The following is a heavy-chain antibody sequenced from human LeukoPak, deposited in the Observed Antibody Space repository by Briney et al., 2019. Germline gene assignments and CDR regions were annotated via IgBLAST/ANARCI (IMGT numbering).Heavy chain of an antibody. CDR3: TRANHPTYYDSSGYYQDY. CDR1: GFTFSSYW. J-gene: IGHJ4*02. D-gene: IGHD3-22*01. V-gene: IGHV3-74*01. Sequence: GSLRLSCAVSGFTFSSYWMHWVRQAPGKGLVWVSRISSDGSGTSYADSVKGRFSISRDNAKNTLYLQMNSLRAEDTGVYYCTRANHPTYYDSSGYYQDYWGQGTLVTVSS. CDR2: ISSDGSGT.